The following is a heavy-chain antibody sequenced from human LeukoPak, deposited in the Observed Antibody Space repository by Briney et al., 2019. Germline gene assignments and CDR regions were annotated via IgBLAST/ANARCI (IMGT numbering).Heavy chain of an antibody. CDR1: GFTFSSYG. J-gene: IGHJ4*02. V-gene: IGHV4-34*01. CDR2: INHSGST. CDR3: ARVVYYDSSGYYRIGGQYYFDY. D-gene: IGHD3-22*01. Sequence: AWGSLRLSCAASGFTFSSYGMNWVRQPPGKGLERIGEINHSGSTNYNPSLKSRVTISVDTSKNQFSLKLSSVTAADTAVYYCARVVYYDSSGYYRIGGQYYFDYWGQGTLVTVSS.